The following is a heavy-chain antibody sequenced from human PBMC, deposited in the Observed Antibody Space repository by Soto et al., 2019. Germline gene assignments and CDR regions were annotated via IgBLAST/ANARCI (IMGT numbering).Heavy chain of an antibody. J-gene: IGHJ6*02. Sequence: QVQLVQSGAEVKKPGASVKVSCKASGYTFTSYDINWVRQATGQGLEWMGWMNPNSGNTGYAQKFRGRVTMTRNTSISTAYMELSSLRSEDTAVYYCARDYSSGWYYYYGMDVWGQGTTVTVSS. CDR1: GYTFTSYD. D-gene: IGHD6-19*01. V-gene: IGHV1-8*01. CDR3: ARDYSSGWYYYYGMDV. CDR2: MNPNSGNT.